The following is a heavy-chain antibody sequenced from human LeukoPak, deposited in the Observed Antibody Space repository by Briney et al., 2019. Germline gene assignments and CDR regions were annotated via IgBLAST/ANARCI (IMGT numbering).Heavy chain of an antibody. CDR1: GFTFSSYG. J-gene: IGHJ6*02. CDR3: ARDHDDRSGYYLRSYYYYGMDV. Sequence: GGSLRLSCAASGFTFSSYGMPWVRQAPGKGLEWVAVIWYDGSNKYYADSVKGRFTISRDNSKNTLYLQMNSLRAEDTAVYYCARDHDDRSGYYLRSYYYYGMDVWGQGTTVTVSS. V-gene: IGHV3-33*01. CDR2: IWYDGSNK. D-gene: IGHD3-22*01.